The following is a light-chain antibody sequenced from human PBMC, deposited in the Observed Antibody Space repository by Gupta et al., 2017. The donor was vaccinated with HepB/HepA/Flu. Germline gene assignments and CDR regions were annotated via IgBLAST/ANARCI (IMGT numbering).Light chain of an antibody. CDR1: QSLLYRPKNKNY. Sequence: TINCKSSQSLLYRPKNKNYLAWYQHKLGQPPKLLIYGASTRESGVPDRFSGSGSGTDFSLIISSLQAEDVAIYYCQQYYSIYSFGGGTKVEI. CDR3: QQYYSIYS. CDR2: GAS. J-gene: IGKJ4*01. V-gene: IGKV4-1*01.